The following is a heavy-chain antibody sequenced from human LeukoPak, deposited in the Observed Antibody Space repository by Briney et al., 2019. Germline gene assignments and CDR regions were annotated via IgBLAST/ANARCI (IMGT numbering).Heavy chain of an antibody. CDR2: ISYSGTT. J-gene: IGHJ4*02. CDR1: GYSISSPYY. V-gene: IGHV4-38-2*02. D-gene: IGHD3-10*01. CDR3: AANSADYNSLGSSYKV. Sequence: SETLSLTCTVSGYSISSPYYWGWIRQSPGEGLEWIGSISYSGTTYYNPPLKSRVTISVDTSKNQFSLKLSSVTAADTAVYYCAANSADYNSLGSSYKVWGQGTLVTVSS.